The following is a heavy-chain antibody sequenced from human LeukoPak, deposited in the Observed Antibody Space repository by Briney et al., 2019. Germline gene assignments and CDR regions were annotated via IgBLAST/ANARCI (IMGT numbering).Heavy chain of an antibody. J-gene: IGHJ4*02. CDR1: GSTFSNYV. CDR3: ARDLWFSSGWYGLRY. Sequence: PGGSLRLSCAASGSTFSNYVMNWVRQAPGKGLEWVSSISSSSSYIYYADSVKGRFTISRDNAKNSLYLQMNSLRAEDTALYYCARDLWFSSGWYGLRYWGQGTLVTVSS. V-gene: IGHV3-21*04. CDR2: ISSSSSYI. D-gene: IGHD6-19*01.